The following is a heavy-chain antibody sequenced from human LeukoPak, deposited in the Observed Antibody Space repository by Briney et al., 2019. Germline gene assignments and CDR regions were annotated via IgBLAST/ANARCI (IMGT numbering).Heavy chain of an antibody. CDR3: ATDRRYCSSTSCPRWDV. V-gene: IGHV1-24*01. D-gene: IGHD2-2*01. CDR1: GYTLTELS. Sequence: GGSVKLSCTVSGYTLTELSMHWVRQAPGKGVEWMGGFDPEDGETIYAQKFQGRFTMTEDTSTDTAYMELSSLRSEDTAVYYCATDRRYCSSTSCPRWDVWGKGTTVTVS. CDR2: FDPEDGET. J-gene: IGHJ6*03.